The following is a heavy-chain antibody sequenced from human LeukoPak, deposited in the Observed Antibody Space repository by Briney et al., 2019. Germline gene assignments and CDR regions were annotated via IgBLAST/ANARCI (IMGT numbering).Heavy chain of an antibody. CDR2: IYHSGST. CDR3: ARDSSLPIFGVVTIFDY. CDR1: GDSIRSDS. V-gene: IGHV4-38-2*02. J-gene: IGHJ4*02. D-gene: IGHD3-3*01. Sequence: SETLSLTCSVSGDSIRSDSWSWIRQPPGKGLEWIGSIYHSGSTYYNPSLKSRVTISVDTSKNQFSLKLSSVTAADTAVYYCARDSSLPIFGVVTIFDYWGQGTLVTVSS.